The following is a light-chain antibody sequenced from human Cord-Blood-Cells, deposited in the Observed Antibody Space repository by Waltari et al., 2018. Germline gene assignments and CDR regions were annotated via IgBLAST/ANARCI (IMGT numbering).Light chain of an antibody. V-gene: IGLV2-11*01. Sequence: QSALTQPRSVSGSPGPSVTISCPGTSSDVGGYTYVSWYQQHPGKAPKLMIYDVSKRPSGVPDRFAGSKSGNTASLTISGRQAEDEADYYCCSYAGSYTVFGGGTKLTVL. CDR3: CSYAGSYTV. CDR2: DVS. CDR1: SSDVGGYTY. J-gene: IGLJ3*02.